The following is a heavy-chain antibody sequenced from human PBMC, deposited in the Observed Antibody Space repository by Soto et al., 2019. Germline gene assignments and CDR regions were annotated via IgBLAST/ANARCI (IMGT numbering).Heavy chain of an antibody. CDR2: IHYSGDS. D-gene: IGHD3-22*01. CDR1: GDSVSSNNYY. J-gene: IGHJ4*02. CDR3: ARDVNDSSGSQGFDY. V-gene: IGHV4-31*03. Sequence: VLLQESGPGAMKPSQTLSLTCTVIGDSVSSNNYYWSWIRQRPGKGLEWIGYIHYSGDSYDNPSLTRRDTMSMDVSTNQCSLNLRSVTAADTAIYYCARDVNDSSGSQGFDYWGQGTLVTVSS.